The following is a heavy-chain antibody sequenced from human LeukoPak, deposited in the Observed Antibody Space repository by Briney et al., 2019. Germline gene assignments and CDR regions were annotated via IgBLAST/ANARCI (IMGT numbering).Heavy chain of an antibody. Sequence: SETLSLTCAVSGVSLDDYYWAWVCQTPGKGLEWIGEINHSGYTNDSPSLKSRVTLSIDTSRKQFSLNLRSVTVADAGTYYCTRMTTGHDYWGQGTLVTVSS. CDR1: GVSLDDYY. J-gene: IGHJ4*02. D-gene: IGHD4-17*01. V-gene: IGHV4-34*01. CDR3: TRMTTGHDY. CDR2: INHSGYT.